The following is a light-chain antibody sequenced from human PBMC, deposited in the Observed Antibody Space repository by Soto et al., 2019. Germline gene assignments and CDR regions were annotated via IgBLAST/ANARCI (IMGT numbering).Light chain of an antibody. CDR1: QSISSW. J-gene: IGKJ1*01. CDR3: QQYNSYWT. Sequence: DIQMTQSPSTLSASVGDRVTITCRASQSISSWLAWYQQKPGKAPKFLIYDASSLESGVPSRFSGSGSGTEFTLTISSLQPDDFANYYCQQYNSYWTFGQGTKVDIK. V-gene: IGKV1-5*01. CDR2: DAS.